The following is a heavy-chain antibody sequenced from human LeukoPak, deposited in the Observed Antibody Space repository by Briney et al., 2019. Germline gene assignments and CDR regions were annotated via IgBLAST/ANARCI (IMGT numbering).Heavy chain of an antibody. J-gene: IGHJ4*02. CDR1: GYTFTSYG. CDR2: ISAYNGNT. D-gene: IGHD5-24*01. V-gene: IGHV1-18*01. CDR3: TRDIGWMATIDY. Sequence: ASVKVSCKASGYTFTSYGISWVRQAPGQGLEWMGWISAYNGNTNYAQKFQGRVIMTTDTSTSTAYMELRRMRSDDTAVYYCTRDIGWMATIDYWGQGTLVTVSS.